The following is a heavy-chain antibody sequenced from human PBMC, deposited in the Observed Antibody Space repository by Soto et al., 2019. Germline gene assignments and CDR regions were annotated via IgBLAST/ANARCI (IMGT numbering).Heavy chain of an antibody. J-gene: IGHJ4*02. CDR2: ISYDGSNK. D-gene: IGHD3-22*01. Sequence: QVQLVESGGGVVQPGRSLRLSCAASGFTFSSYAMHWVRQAPGKGLEWVAVISYDGSNKYYADSVKGRFTISRDNSKNTLYLQMNSLRAEDTAVYYCAACAGYYRIIDYWGQGTLVTVSS. V-gene: IGHV3-30-3*01. CDR3: AACAGYYRIIDY. CDR1: GFTFSSYA.